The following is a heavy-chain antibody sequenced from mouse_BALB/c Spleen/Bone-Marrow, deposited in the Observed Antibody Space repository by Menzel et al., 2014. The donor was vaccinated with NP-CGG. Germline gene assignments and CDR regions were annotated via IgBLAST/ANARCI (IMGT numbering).Heavy chain of an antibody. V-gene: IGHV1-9*01. CDR3: ARASVVPYYFDF. Sequence: VMLVESGTELMKPGASVKISCKATGYTFSNYWVDWVKQRPGHGLEWTGEILPGSGTANYNEKFKGKATFTADTSSNTAYMQLSSLTSEDSALYYCARASVVPYYFDFWGQGTTLTVSS. D-gene: IGHD1-1*01. CDR1: GYTFSNYW. CDR2: ILPGSGTA. J-gene: IGHJ2*01.